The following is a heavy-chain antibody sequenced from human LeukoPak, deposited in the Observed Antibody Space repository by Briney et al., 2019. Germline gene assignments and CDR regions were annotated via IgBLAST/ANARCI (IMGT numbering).Heavy chain of an antibody. D-gene: IGHD6-13*01. Sequence: GSLRLSCAASGFTFSSYAMSWVRQPPGKGLEWIGHIYSSESTNYNPSLKSRVTISVDTSNNQFSLRLSSVTAADTAVYYCARHTHSIARYYFDYWGQGTLVTVSS. V-gene: IGHV4-59*01. CDR3: ARHTHSIARYYFDY. CDR1: GFTFSSYA. J-gene: IGHJ4*02. CDR2: IYSSEST.